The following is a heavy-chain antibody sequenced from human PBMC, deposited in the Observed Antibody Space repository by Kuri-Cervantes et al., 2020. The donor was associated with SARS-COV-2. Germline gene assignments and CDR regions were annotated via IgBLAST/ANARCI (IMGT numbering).Heavy chain of an antibody. CDR1: GFTFSNAW. J-gene: IGHJ4*02. V-gene: IGHV3-15*01. CDR3: TIAFGSGDFDY. CDR2: IKSKTDGGTT. D-gene: IGHD7-27*01. Sequence: GESLKISCAASGFTFSNAWMSWVRQAPGKGLEWVGRIKSKTDGGTTDYAAPVKGRFTISRDDSKNTLYLQMNSLKTEDTAVYYCTIAFGSGDFDYWGQGTLVTVSS.